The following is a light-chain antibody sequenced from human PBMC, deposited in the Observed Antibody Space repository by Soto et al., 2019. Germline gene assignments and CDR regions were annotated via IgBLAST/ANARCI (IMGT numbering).Light chain of an antibody. V-gene: IGKV1-39*01. CDR3: QQSYSTPMYT. J-gene: IGKJ2*01. CDR1: QSISSY. CDR2: AAS. Sequence: DIQMTQSPSSLSASVGDRVTITCRASQSISSYLNWYQQKPGKAPQLRIYAASSLQSGGPSRFGGSGSVTDFTLTISSLQPEDFATYYCQQSYSTPMYTFGQGTKLESK.